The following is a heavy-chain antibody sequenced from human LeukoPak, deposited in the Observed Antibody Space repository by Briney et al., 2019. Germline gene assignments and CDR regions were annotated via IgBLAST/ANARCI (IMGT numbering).Heavy chain of an antibody. D-gene: IGHD1-26*01. V-gene: IGHV3-30*04. CDR3: ARDLGIVGATGWFDP. Sequence: PGGSLRLSCAASGFTFSSYAMHWVRQAPGKGLEWVAVISYDGSNKYYADSVKGRFTISRDNSKNTLYLQMNSLRAEDTAVYYCARDLGIVGATGWFDPWGQGTLVTVSS. CDR2: ISYDGSNK. CDR1: GFTFSSYA. J-gene: IGHJ5*02.